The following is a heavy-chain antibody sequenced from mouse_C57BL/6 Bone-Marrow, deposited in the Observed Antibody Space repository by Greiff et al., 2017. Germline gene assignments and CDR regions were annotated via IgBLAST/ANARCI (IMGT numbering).Heavy chain of an antibody. CDR3: AKNYHYYGSSYNYAMDY. CDR1: GFSLTSYG. CDR2: IWRGGST. J-gene: IGHJ4*01. Sequence: VQLVESGPGLVQPSQSLSITCTVSGFSLTSYGVHWVRQSPGKGLEWLGVIWRGGSTDYNAAFMSRLSITKDNSKSQVFFKMNSLQADDTAIYYCAKNYHYYGSSYNYAMDYWGQGTSVTVSS. D-gene: IGHD1-1*01. V-gene: IGHV2-5*01.